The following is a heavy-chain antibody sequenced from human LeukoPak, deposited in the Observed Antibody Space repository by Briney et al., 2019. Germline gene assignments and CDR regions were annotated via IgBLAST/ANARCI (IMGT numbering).Heavy chain of an antibody. CDR3: AVHLTAAHYGSGSYYSSPGAFDI. V-gene: IGHV1-69*13. J-gene: IGHJ3*02. D-gene: IGHD3-10*01. Sequence: SVKVSCKASGYTFTSYGISWVRQAPGQGLEWMGGIIPIFGTANYAQKFQGRVTITADESTSTAYMELSSLRSEDTAVYYCAVHLTAAHYGSGSYYSSPGAFDIWGQGTMVTVSS. CDR1: GYTFTSYG. CDR2: IIPIFGTA.